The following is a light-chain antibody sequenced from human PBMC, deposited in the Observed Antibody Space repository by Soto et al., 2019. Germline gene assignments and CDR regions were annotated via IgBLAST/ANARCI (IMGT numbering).Light chain of an antibody. Sequence: QSVLTQPPSASGTPGQRVTISCSGSSSNIGNNYVHWYQQLPGTAPKVLIYSNSQRPSGVPDRFSGSKSGTSASLAISGLRSEDEADYYCAAWDDSLSGPVFGGGTQLTVL. CDR3: AAWDDSLSGPV. J-gene: IGLJ7*01. CDR2: SNS. V-gene: IGLV1-47*02. CDR1: SSNIGNNY.